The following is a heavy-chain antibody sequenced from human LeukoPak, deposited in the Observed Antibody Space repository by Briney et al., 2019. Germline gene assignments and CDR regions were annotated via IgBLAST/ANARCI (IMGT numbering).Heavy chain of an antibody. CDR3: GAEGFDY. J-gene: IGHJ4*02. CDR1: GVSISSSYSY. Sequence: SSETLSLTCTVSGVSISSSYSYWGWIRQPPGMGLEWIGSIYTGNTYYNPSLKSRVTISVDTSKNQFSLKLSSVTAADTAVYYCGAEGFDYWGQGTLVTVSS. V-gene: IGHV4-39*07. CDR2: IYTGNT.